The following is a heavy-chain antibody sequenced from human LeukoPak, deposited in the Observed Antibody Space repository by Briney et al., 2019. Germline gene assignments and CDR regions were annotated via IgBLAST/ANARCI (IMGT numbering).Heavy chain of an antibody. CDR2: INHSGST. J-gene: IGHJ4*02. D-gene: IGHD3-22*01. CDR1: GGSFSGYY. Sequence: KPSETLSLNCAVYGGSFSGYYWSWIRQPPGKGLEWIGEINHSGSTNYNPSLKSRVTISVDTSKNQFSLKLSSVTAADTAVYYCARGRPYYYDSSFSYYFDYWGQGTLVTVSS. CDR3: ARGRPYYYDSSFSYYFDY. V-gene: IGHV4-34*01.